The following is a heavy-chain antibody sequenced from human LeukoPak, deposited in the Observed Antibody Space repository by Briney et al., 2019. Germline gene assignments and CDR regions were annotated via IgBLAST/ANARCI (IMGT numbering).Heavy chain of an antibody. CDR3: ARDRYCGGDCPEYYFDY. CDR2: ISSSSSTI. Sequence: GGSLRLSCAASGFTFSSYSMNWVRQAPGKGLEWVSYISSSSSTIYYADSVKGRFTISRDNAKNSLYLQMNSLRAEDTAVYYCARDRYCGGDCPEYYFDYWGQGTLVTVSS. V-gene: IGHV3-48*04. CDR1: GFTFSSYS. D-gene: IGHD2-21*02. J-gene: IGHJ4*02.